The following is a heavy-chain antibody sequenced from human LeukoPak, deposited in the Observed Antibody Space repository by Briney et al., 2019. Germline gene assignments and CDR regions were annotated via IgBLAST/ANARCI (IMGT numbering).Heavy chain of an antibody. J-gene: IGHJ4*01. Sequence: ASVKVSCKASGYTFITYGLNWVRQAPGQGLEWMGWINTNTGNPTYAQGFMGRFLFSLDTSVSTAYLQISSLQTEDTAVYYCARTPYSSRSNFNFDYWGQGSLVTVSS. V-gene: IGHV7-4-1*02. CDR3: ARTPYSSRSNFNFDY. CDR2: INTNTGNP. CDR1: GYTFITYG. D-gene: IGHD6-13*01.